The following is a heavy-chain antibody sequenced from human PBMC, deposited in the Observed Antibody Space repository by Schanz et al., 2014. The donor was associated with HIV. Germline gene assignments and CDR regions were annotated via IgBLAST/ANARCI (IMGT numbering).Heavy chain of an antibody. CDR2: IGSGGGRR. CDR3: ARAPYGVDLYFDS. J-gene: IGHJ4*02. V-gene: IGHV3-NL1*01. CDR1: GFTFSSYG. Sequence: QVQLVESGGGVVQPGRSLRLSCAASGFTFSSYGMHWVRQAPGKGLEWVSLIGSGGGRRYYADAVKGRFTISRDNSKKRLFLQMNSLRAEDTAVYYCARAPYGVDLYFDSWGQGLLVTVSS. D-gene: IGHD4-17*01.